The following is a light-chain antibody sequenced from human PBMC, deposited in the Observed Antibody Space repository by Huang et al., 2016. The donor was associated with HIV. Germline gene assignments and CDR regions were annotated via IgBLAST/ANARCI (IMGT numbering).Light chain of an antibody. J-gene: IGKJ1*01. CDR3: QQYNDWPRT. V-gene: IGKV3-15*01. CDR1: QSVSSG. CDR2: GAS. Sequence: DIVMTQSPATLSVSAGERATLSCRASQSVSSGLAWYQQKPGQAPRLLIYGASTRATGVPARFSGSGSGTEFTLTISSLQSEDFAVYYCQQYNDWPRTFGQGTKVEI.